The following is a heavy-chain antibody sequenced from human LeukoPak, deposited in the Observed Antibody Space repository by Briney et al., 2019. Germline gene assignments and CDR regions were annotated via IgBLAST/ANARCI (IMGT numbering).Heavy chain of an antibody. V-gene: IGHV3-48*02. D-gene: IGHD1-26*01. CDR3: ARDLHSGAYTFDY. CDR2: ISSISTII. J-gene: IGHJ4*02. Sequence: GGSLRLSCAASGFTFNSFSMNWVRQAPGKGLEWVSYISSISTIIYYAGSVKGRFTISRDNAKNSLYLQMNSLRDEDTAVYYCARDLHSGAYTFDYWGQGTLVTVAS. CDR1: GFTFNSFS.